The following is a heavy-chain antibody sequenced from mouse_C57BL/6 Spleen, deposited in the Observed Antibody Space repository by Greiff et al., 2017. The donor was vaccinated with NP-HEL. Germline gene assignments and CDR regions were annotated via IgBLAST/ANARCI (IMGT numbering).Heavy chain of an antibody. CDR2: IHPNSGST. CDR3: ARRRYEYEYDFDY. J-gene: IGHJ2*01. D-gene: IGHD2-4*01. CDR1: GYTFTSYW. Sequence: QVQLKQSGAELVKPGASVKLSCKASGYTFTSYWMHWVKQRPGQGLEWIGMIHPNSGSTNYNEKFKSKATLTVDKSSSTAYMQLSSLTSEDSAVYYCARRRYEYEYDFDYWGQGTTLTVSS. V-gene: IGHV1-64*01.